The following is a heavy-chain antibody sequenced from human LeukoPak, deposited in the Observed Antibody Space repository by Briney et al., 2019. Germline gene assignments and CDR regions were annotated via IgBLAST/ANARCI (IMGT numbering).Heavy chain of an antibody. CDR2: ISSSSSTI. J-gene: IGHJ4*02. CDR3: ARDHPPGDY. Sequence: GGSLRLSCAASGFTFSSYSMNWVRQAPGKGLEWVSYISSSSSTIYYADSVKGRFTISRDNSKSTLYLQMNSLRAEDTAVYYSARDHPPGDYWGQGTLVTVSS. CDR1: GFTFSSYS. V-gene: IGHV3-48*01.